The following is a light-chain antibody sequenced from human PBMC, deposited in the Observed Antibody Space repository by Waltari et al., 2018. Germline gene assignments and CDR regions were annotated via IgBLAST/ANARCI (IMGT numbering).Light chain of an antibody. CDR2: GSS. Sequence: QSVLTQPPSVSGATGQRVTISCTGSRSNIAAGYAVHWYQTLPRAAPTLLIYGSSTRPLGVPDLFFGSTSGTSASLAITGLQAEDEADYYCQSYDTSLSVVFGGGTKLTVL. V-gene: IGLV1-40*01. J-gene: IGLJ3*02. CDR1: RSNIAAGYA. CDR3: QSYDTSLSVV.